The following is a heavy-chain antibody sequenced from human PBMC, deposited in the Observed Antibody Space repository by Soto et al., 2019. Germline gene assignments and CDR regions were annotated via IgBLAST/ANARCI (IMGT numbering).Heavy chain of an antibody. J-gene: IGHJ4*02. Sequence: SETLSLTCAVYGGSFSGYYWSWIRQPPGKGLEWIGEINHSGSTNYNPSLKSRVTISVDTSKNQFSLKLSSVTAADTAVYYCARGGHDAARHFDYWGQGTLVTVSS. CDR1: GGSFSGYY. V-gene: IGHV4-34*01. CDR2: INHSGST. D-gene: IGHD6-6*01. CDR3: ARGGHDAARHFDY.